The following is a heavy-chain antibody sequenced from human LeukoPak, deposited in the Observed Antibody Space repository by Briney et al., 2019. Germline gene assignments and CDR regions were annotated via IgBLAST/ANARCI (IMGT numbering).Heavy chain of an antibody. Sequence: GGSLRLSCAASGFTFSSSSMSRVRQAPGKGLEWVSTITGSGGTTYYADSVKGRFTISRDNSNNTLYLQMHSLRAEDTAVYYCAKITTNWGQGTLVTVSS. CDR2: ITGSGGTT. V-gene: IGHV3-23*01. D-gene: IGHD1-1*01. CDR3: AKITTN. CDR1: GFTFSSSS. J-gene: IGHJ4*02.